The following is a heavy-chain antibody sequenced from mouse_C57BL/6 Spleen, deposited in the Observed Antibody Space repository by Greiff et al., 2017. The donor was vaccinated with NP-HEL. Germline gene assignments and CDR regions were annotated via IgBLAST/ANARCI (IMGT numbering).Heavy chain of an antibody. V-gene: IGHV5-9*01. J-gene: IGHJ2*01. CDR1: GFTFSSYT. Sequence: EVQLVESGGGLVKPGGSLKLSCAASGFTFSSYTMSWVRQTPEKRLEWVATISGGGGNTYYPDSVKGRFTISRDNAKNTLYLQMSSLRSEDTALYYCARVVADYFDYWGQGTTLTVSS. CDR3: ARVVADYFDY. CDR2: ISGGGGNT. D-gene: IGHD1-1*01.